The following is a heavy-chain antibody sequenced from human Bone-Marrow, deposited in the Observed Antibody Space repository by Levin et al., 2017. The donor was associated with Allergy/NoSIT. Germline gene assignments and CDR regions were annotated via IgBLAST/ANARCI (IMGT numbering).Heavy chain of an antibody. V-gene: IGHV3-69-1*01. CDR3: ARAGSLGILTGDDY. D-gene: IGHD7-27*01. CDR2: INTFNSI. Sequence: LSLTCAASGFTFSDSTMNWVRQAPGKGLEWVSSINTFNSIYYTDSVKGRFTISRDNAKNSLYLQLNSLGAEDTAVYYCARAGSLGILTGDDYWGQGTLVTVSS. J-gene: IGHJ4*02. CDR1: GFTFSDST.